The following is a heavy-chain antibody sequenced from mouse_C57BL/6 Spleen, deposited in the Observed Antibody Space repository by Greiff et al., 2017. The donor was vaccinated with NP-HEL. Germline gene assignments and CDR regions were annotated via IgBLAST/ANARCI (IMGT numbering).Heavy chain of an antibody. Sequence: QVQLQQPGAELVRPGSSVKLSCKASGYTFTSYWMDWVKQRPGQGLEWIGNIYPSDSETHYNQKFKDKATLTVDKSSSTAYMQLSSLTSEDSAVYYCARRGGHYYGSSYGDYWGKGTTLTVSS. CDR3: ARRGGHYYGSSYGDY. D-gene: IGHD1-1*01. CDR1: GYTFTSYW. J-gene: IGHJ2*01. CDR2: IYPSDSET. V-gene: IGHV1-61*01.